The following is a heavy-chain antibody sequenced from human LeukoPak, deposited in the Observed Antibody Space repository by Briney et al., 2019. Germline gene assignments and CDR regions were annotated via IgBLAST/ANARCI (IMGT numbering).Heavy chain of an antibody. Sequence: TSETLPLTCTVSGGSISGYYWNWIRQPPGKGLEWIGSIYYSGSTYYNPSLKSRVTISVDTSKNQFSLKLSSVTAADTAVYYCARDHPPGEGWGQGTLVTVSS. D-gene: IGHD3-10*01. CDR2: IYYSGST. J-gene: IGHJ4*02. CDR3: ARDHPPGEG. CDR1: GGSISGYY. V-gene: IGHV4-59*12.